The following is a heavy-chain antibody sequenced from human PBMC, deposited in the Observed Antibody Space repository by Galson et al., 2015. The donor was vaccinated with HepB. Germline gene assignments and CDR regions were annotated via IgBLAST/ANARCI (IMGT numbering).Heavy chain of an antibody. V-gene: IGHV1-18*01. D-gene: IGHD3-3*01. Sequence: SVKVSCKASGYTFTSYGISWVRQAPGQGLEWMGWISAYNGNTNYAQKLQGRVTMTTDTSTSTAYMELRSLRSDDTAVYYCAREVGLITIFGVVPGAFFDYWGQGTLVTVSS. CDR2: ISAYNGNT. CDR3: AREVGLITIFGVVPGAFFDY. CDR1: GYTFTSYG. J-gene: IGHJ4*02.